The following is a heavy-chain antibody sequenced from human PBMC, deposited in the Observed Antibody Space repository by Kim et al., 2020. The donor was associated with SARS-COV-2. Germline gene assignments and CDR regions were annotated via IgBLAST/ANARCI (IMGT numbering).Heavy chain of an antibody. Sequence: SETLSLTCTVSGGSISSSSYYWGWIRQPPGKGLEWIGSIYYSGSTYYNPSLKSRVTISVDTSKNQFSLKLSSVTAADTAVYYCARGPFITMIVVAQGYYYGMYVWGQGTTVTVSS. V-gene: IGHV4-39*01. CDR2: IYYSGST. CDR1: GGSISSSSYY. CDR3: ARGPFITMIVVAQGYYYGMYV. D-gene: IGHD3-22*01. J-gene: IGHJ6*02.